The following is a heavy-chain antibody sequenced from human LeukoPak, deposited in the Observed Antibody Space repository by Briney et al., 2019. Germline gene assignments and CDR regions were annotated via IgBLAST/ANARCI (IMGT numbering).Heavy chain of an antibody. D-gene: IGHD4-17*01. CDR2: IRYDESNK. V-gene: IGHV3-30*02. CDR1: GFPFSNYG. J-gene: IGHJ4*02. CDR3: ARGYDYGDYVVY. Sequence: GGSLRLSCAASGFPFSNYGMHWVRQAPGKRPEWVSFIRYDESNKYYADSVKGRFAISKDNSKNTLYLQMNSLRAEDTAVYYCARGYDYGDYVVYWGQGTLVTVSS.